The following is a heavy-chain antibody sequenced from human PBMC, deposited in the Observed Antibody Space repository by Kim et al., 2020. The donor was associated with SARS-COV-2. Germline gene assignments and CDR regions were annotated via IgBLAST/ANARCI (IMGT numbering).Heavy chain of an antibody. CDR3: TKDFGQQAAEYFDY. CDR2: ISGDGGST. Sequence: GGSLRLSCAASGFTFDDYAMHWVRQAPGKGLEWVSLISGDGGSTYYADSVKGRFTISRDNSKNSLYLQMNSLRTEDTALYYCTKDFGQQAAEYFDYWGQGTLVTVSS. D-gene: IGHD3-10*01. V-gene: IGHV3-43*02. CDR1: GFTFDDYA. J-gene: IGHJ4*02.